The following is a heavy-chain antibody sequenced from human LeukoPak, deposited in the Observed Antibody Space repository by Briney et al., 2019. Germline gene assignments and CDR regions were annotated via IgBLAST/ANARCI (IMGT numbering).Heavy chain of an antibody. CDR3: TRGVAGIIY. V-gene: IGHV3-49*04. J-gene: IGHJ4*02. CDR2: IRSKASGGTT. D-gene: IGHD6-19*01. Sequence: PGGSLRLSCAASEFTFNNYAMSWVRQAPGKGLEWVGFIRSKASGGTTEYAASVKGRFTISRDDSKSIAYLQMNSLKTEDTAVYYCTRGVAGIIYWGQGTLVTVSS. CDR1: EFTFNNYA.